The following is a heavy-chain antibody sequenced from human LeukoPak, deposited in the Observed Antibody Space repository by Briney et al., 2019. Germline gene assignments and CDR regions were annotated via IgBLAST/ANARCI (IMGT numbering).Heavy chain of an antibody. V-gene: IGHV4-59*08. CDR1: GGSISSYY. D-gene: IGHD3-22*01. CDR3: ARHSADYYDSSGYPWFQH. J-gene: IGHJ1*01. CDR2: IYYSGST. Sequence: SETLSLTCTVSGGSISSYYWSWIRQPPGKGLEWIGYIYYSGSTNYNPSLKSRVTISVDTSKNQFSLKLSSVTAADTAVYYCARHSADYYDSSGYPWFQHWGQGTLVTVSS.